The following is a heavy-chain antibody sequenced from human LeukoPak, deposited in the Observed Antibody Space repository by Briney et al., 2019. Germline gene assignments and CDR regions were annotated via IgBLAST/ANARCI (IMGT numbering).Heavy chain of an antibody. Sequence: PSETLSLTCAVSGYSISSGYYWGWIRQPPGKGLEWIGGIYHSGSTYYNPSLKSRVTISVDTSKNQLSLKLSSVTAADTAVYYCAREKTVTTKAFDIWGQGTMVTVSS. J-gene: IGHJ3*02. CDR2: IYHSGST. CDR3: AREKTVTTKAFDI. V-gene: IGHV4-38-2*02. D-gene: IGHD4-17*01. CDR1: GYSISSGYY.